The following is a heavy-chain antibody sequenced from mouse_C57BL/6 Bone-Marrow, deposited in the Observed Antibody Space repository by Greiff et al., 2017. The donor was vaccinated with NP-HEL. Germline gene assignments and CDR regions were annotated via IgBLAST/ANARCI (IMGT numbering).Heavy chain of an antibody. J-gene: IGHJ3*01. V-gene: IGHV1-81*01. CDR3: ERSQSYYGSSFAY. D-gene: IGHD1-1*01. Sequence: VQVVESGAELVRPGASVKLSCKASGYTFTSYGISWVKQRTGQGLEWIGEIYPRSGNTYYNEKFKGKATLTADKSSSTAYMELRSLTSEDSAVYFCERSQSYYGSSFAYWGQGTLVTVSA. CDR1: GYTFTSYG. CDR2: IYPRSGNT.